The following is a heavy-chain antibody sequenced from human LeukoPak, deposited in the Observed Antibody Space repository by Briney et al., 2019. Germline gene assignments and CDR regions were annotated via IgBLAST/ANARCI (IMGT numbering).Heavy chain of an antibody. D-gene: IGHD5-12*01. J-gene: IGHJ4*02. CDR2: MYSTGSN. CDR3: AREPTSGREPTSGRPLDY. Sequence: SETLSLTCTVSGGSISGYFWTWIRQLAGKGLEWIGRMYSTGSNNYNPSLKSRVTMSLDTSKNHFSLNLTSVTAADTAVYYCAREPTSGREPTSGRPLDYWGQGTLGTVSS. V-gene: IGHV4-4*07. CDR1: GGSISGYF.